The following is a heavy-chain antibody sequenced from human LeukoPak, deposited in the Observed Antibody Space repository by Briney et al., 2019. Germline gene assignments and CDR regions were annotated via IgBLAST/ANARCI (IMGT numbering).Heavy chain of an antibody. D-gene: IGHD1-26*01. CDR3: ARDRSIVGAKWFDY. J-gene: IGHJ4*02. V-gene: IGHV3-21*01. CDR1: GFTFRSYS. Sequence: GGSLTLSCAASGFTFRSYSMNWFLQAPGKGREWVSSISNSSSYIYYAHSVKGRFTISRDNAKNSLYLQMNSLRAEDTAVYYCARDRSIVGAKWFDYWGQGTLVTVSS. CDR2: ISNSSSYI.